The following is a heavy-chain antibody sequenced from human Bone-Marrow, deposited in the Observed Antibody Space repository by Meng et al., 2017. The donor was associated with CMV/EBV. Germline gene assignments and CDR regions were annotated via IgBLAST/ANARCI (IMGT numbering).Heavy chain of an antibody. CDR1: GFTFSSYG. CDR2: IWYDGSNK. J-gene: IGHJ6*02. D-gene: IGHD3-3*01. CDR3: ARALWSGYYEGNYYYYYGMDV. V-gene: IGHV3-33*01. Sequence: GESLKISCAASGFTFSSYGMHWVRQAPGKGLEWVAVIWYDGSNKYYADSVKGRFTISRDNSKNTLYLQMNSLRAEDTAVYYCARALWSGYYEGNYYYYYGMDVWGQGTTVTGSS.